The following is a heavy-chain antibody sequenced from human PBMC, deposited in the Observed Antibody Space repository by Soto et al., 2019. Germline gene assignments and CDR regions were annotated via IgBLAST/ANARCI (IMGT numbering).Heavy chain of an antibody. CDR3: ARDNVRITGTDYYYGMDV. J-gene: IGHJ6*02. D-gene: IGHD1-20*01. CDR2: INPNSGGT. V-gene: IGHV1-2*02. Sequence: SVKVSCKASGYTFTGYDMHWVRQAPGQGLEWMGWINPNSGGTNYAQKFQGRVTMTRDTSISTAYMELSRLRSDDTAVYYCARDNVRITGTDYYYGMDVWGQGTTVTVSS. CDR1: GYTFTGYD.